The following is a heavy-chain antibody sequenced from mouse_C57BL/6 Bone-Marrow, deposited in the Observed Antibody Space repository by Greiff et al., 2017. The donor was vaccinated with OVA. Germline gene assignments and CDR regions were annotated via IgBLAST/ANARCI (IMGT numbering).Heavy chain of an antibody. D-gene: IGHD2-4*01. CDR2: IFPGSGST. V-gene: IGHV1-75*01. CDR1: GYTFTDYY. J-gene: IGHJ3*01. Sequence: QVQLQQSGPELVKPGASVKISCKASGYTFTDYYINWVKQRPGQGLEWIGWIFPGSGSTYYNETFKGKATLTVDKSSSTAYMLLSSLTSEDSAVYFCARPIYYDYDWFAYWGQGTLVTVSA. CDR3: ARPIYYDYDWFAY.